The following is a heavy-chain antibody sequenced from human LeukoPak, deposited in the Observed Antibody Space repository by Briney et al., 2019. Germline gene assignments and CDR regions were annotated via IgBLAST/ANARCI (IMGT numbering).Heavy chain of an antibody. J-gene: IGHJ4*02. CDR3: ARDKASPIHSTFDD. V-gene: IGHV1-18*01. CDR2: IIPNNDNT. CDR1: VYTFINYV. Sequence: GAAVKDSCKSSVYTFINYVLISVRPPPGQGLEWMGWIIPNNDNTNYAQKLRGRVTMTTDTSTSIVNMELRSPRSDHTAMDCCARDKASPIHSTFDDWGQGTLVTDSS. D-gene: IGHD2-21*01.